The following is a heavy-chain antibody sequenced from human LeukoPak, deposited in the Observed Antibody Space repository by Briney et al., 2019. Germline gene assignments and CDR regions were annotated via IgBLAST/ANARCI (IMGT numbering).Heavy chain of an antibody. D-gene: IGHD5-12*01. V-gene: IGHV3-11*04. CDR1: GFTFSDAW. CDR2: ISDSGSSI. Sequence: GGSLRLSCEGSGFTFSDAWMNWVRQAPGKGLEWVSYISDSGSSIYYADSVKGRFTISRDNAKNSLFLQMNSLTAGDTAVYYCARDPPGYSGYENRFDYWGQGTLVTVSS. CDR3: ARDPPGYSGYENRFDY. J-gene: IGHJ4*02.